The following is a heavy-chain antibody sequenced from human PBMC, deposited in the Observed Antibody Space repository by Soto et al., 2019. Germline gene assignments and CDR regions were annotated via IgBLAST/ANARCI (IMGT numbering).Heavy chain of an antibody. V-gene: IGHV1-46*01. CDR2: INPSGGST. CDR3: ARADYYGSSGYHLDY. Sequence: QVQVAQSGAEVKRPGASVKVSCWASGYPFTNFYIHWVRQAPGQGLEWMGIINPSGGSTAYAQKFLCRGTMTSDPSTSTVYMEVSSLRAADPAVYYCARADYYGSSGYHLDYWGQGTLVTVSS. CDR1: GYPFTNFY. D-gene: IGHD3-22*01. J-gene: IGHJ4*02.